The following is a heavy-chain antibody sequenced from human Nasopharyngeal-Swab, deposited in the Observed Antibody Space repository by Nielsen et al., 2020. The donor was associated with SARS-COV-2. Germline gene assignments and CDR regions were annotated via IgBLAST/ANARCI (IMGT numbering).Heavy chain of an antibody. Sequence: GGSLRLSCEASGFTFSSYSMNWVRQAPGKGLERVSSISSSISYIYYADSVRGRFTISRDNAKNSLYLQMNSLRAEDTAVYYCARDGSLYSSGWYISGLDIWGQGTIVTVSS. V-gene: IGHV3-21*01. CDR1: GFTFSSYS. CDR2: ISSSISYI. D-gene: IGHD6-19*01. J-gene: IGHJ3*02. CDR3: ARDGSLYSSGWYISGLDI.